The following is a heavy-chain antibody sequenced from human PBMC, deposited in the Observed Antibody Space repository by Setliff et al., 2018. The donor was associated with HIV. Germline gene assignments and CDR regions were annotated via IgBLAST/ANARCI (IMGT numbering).Heavy chain of an antibody. V-gene: IGHV1-69-2*01. D-gene: IGHD2-2*02. Sequence: GASVKVSCKASGYIFTDYYIHWVRQAPGKGLEWMGRVDPEHGETIYAEKFQGSVIITADLVTDTAYMDLSSLGSGDTAVYYCATFPPPRIPQGTCWGQGTRVTVSS. J-gene: IGHJ4*02. CDR1: GYIFTDYY. CDR3: ATFPPPRIPQGTC. CDR2: VDPEHGET.